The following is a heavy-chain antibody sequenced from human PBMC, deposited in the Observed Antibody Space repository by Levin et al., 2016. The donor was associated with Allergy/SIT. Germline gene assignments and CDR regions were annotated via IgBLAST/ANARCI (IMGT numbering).Heavy chain of an antibody. D-gene: IGHD6-13*01. CDR1: GGSISSSSYY. J-gene: IGHJ4*02. V-gene: IGHV4-39*07. Sequence: SETLSLTCIVSGGSISSSSYYWGWIRQPPGKGLEWIATIYYSGSTYYNPSLKSRVTMSVDTSKNQFSLKLSSVTAADTAVYYCARDSAGYSSSWYYWGQGTLVTVSS. CDR2: IYYSGST. CDR3: ARDSAGYSSSWYY.